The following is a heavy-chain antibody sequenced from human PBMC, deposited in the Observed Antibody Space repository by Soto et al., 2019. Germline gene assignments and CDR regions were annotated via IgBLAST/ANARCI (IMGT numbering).Heavy chain of an antibody. CDR2: ISARGGGT. Sequence: GWSLRLSCAASGFNFNDYAMSWVRQAPGKGLEWVSGISARGGGTYYADSVKGRFTISRDKSNNILYLQKNSLRADDTAVYYYAKGSGRYPSWGRRTLVTGS. V-gene: IGHV3-23*01. CDR3: AKGSGRYPS. CDR1: GFNFNDYA. J-gene: IGHJ4*02. D-gene: IGHD6-19*01.